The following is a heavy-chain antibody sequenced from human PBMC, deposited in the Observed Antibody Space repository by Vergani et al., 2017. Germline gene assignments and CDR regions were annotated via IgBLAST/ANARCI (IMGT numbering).Heavy chain of an antibody. V-gene: IGHV4-31*03. CDR1: GGSISSGGYY. D-gene: IGHD3-9*01. CDR2: IYYSGST. CDR3: ARDQKRYFDWSRKYYFDY. J-gene: IGHJ4*02. Sequence: QVQLQESGPGLVKPSQTLSLTCTVSGGSISSGGYYWSWIRQHPGKGLEWIGYIYYSGSTYYNPSLKSRVTISVDTSKNQFSLKLSSVTAEDTAVYYCARDQKRYFDWSRKYYFDYWGQGTLVTVSS.